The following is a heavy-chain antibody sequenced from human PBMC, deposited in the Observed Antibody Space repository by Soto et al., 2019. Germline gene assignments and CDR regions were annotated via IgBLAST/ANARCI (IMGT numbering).Heavy chain of an antibody. CDR3: ARAFITRDGHKRGVFDI. J-gene: IGHJ3*02. D-gene: IGHD2-8*01. CDR2: IFHSAST. V-gene: IGHV4-4*02. Sequence: QVQLQESGPGLVKPSGTLSVTCSVSGGSIKTNDWWSWVRQPPGKGLEWIGEIFHSASTNYNPSLRSRVTISIDKSKNQFSWRLISVTAADKAIYDCARAFITRDGHKRGVFDIWGQGTMVIVS. CDR1: GGSIKTNDW.